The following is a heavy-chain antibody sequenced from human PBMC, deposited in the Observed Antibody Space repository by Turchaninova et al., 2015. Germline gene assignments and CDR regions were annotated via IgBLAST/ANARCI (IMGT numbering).Heavy chain of an antibody. J-gene: IGHJ3*02. V-gene: IGHV4-38-2*01. CDR2: IYHTGST. CDR3: ARHYPDYYGSGHPLASAFNI. Sequence: KPSETLSVTCAVSGYSISSGYYWGWIRQPPGKGLEWIGSIYHTGSTYYNPSLKSRVTISVDTSKSQFSLKLNSGTAADTAVYYCARHYPDYYGSGHPLASAFNIWGQGTMVTVSS. CDR1: GYSISSGYY. D-gene: IGHD3-10*01.